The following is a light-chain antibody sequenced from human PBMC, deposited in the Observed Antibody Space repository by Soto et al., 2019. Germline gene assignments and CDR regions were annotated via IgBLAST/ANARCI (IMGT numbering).Light chain of an antibody. J-gene: IGLJ7*01. CDR2: DVS. V-gene: IGLV2-11*01. Sequence: QSVLTQPRSVSGSPGQSVTISCTGTNSDVGAYNFVSWYQQHPGTAPKLMIFDVSERPSGVPDRFSGSRSGNTASLTISGLQAEDEVEYYCCSYAGSSYVFGTGTQLTVL. CDR1: NSDVGAYNF. CDR3: CSYAGSSYV.